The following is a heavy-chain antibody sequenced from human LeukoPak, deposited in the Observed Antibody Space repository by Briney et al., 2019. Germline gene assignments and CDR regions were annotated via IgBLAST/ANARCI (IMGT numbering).Heavy chain of an antibody. D-gene: IGHD6-13*01. V-gene: IGHV1-24*01. J-gene: IGHJ4*02. CDR3: ATGGGIAAAGYYFDY. Sequence: ASVKVSCKVSGYTLTELSMHWVRQAPGKGLEWMGGFDPEDGETIYAQKFQGRVTMTEDTSTDTAYMEPSSLRSEDTAVYYCATGGGIAAAGYYFDYWGQGTLVTVSS. CDR2: FDPEDGET. CDR1: GYTLTELS.